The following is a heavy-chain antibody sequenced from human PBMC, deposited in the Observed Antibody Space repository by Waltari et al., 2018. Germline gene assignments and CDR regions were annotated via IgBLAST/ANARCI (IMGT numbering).Heavy chain of an antibody. Sequence: QVQLQESGPGLVKPSETLSLTCCVSGCSISSYYWHWIRQPAGKGLEWIGRIYTSGNTNYNPSLKRRVAMSVDTSKNQFSLQLTSVTAADTAVYYCAREDMVVSSFDHWGQGTLVTVSS. CDR1: GCSISSYY. J-gene: IGHJ4*02. V-gene: IGHV4-4*07. CDR2: IYTSGNT. CDR3: AREDMVVSSFDH. D-gene: IGHD2-15*01.